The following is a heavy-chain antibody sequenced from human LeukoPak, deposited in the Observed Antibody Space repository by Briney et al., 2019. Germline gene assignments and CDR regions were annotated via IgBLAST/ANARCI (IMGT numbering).Heavy chain of an antibody. Sequence: PSQTLSLTWTVSGGSISSGSYYWSWIRQRAGKGLEWIGRIYTSGSTNYNPSLKSRVTISVDTSKNQFSLKLSSVTAADTAVYYCARGIIGLVTGLNWFDPWGQGTLVTVSS. V-gene: IGHV4-61*02. CDR1: GGSISSGSYY. J-gene: IGHJ5*02. CDR3: ARGIIGLVTGLNWFDP. CDR2: IYTSGST. D-gene: IGHD3/OR15-3a*01.